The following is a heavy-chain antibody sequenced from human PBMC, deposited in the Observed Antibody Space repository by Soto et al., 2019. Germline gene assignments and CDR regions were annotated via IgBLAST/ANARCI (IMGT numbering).Heavy chain of an antibody. CDR3: ARVDYGDYTLFDP. J-gene: IGHJ5*02. D-gene: IGHD4-17*01. CDR1: GGSVSSHLYY. CDR2: VYYTGST. Sequence: QVQLQESGPGLVKPSDTLSLTCSVSGGSVSSHLYYWGWIRQPPGNGLEWIANVYYTGSTNYNPSLKSRVTIALDTSKNQFSLKLSSVTAADTAVYYCARVDYGDYTLFDPWGQGTPVTVSS. V-gene: IGHV4-61*01.